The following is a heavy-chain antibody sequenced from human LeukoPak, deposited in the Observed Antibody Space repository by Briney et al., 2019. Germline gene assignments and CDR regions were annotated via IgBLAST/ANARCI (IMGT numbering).Heavy chain of an antibody. V-gene: IGHV3-23*01. CDR1: GFTFRTFP. J-gene: IGHJ3*02. D-gene: IGHD3-10*01. Sequence: GGSLRLSCAASGFTFRTFPMGWVRQAPGKGLEWVSAISAGGDITFYSDSVRGRFSISRDNSKETLYLQMNSLRAEDTALYYCAKSLFTSAHGSGRAFDIWGQGTMVTVSS. CDR2: ISAGGDIT. CDR3: AKSLFTSAHGSGRAFDI.